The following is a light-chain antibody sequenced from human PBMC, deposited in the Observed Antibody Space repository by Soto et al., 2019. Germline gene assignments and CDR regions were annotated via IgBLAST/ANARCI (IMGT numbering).Light chain of an antibody. CDR3: SSYAGSNNFQV. V-gene: IGLV2-8*01. Sequence: QSALTQPASVSGSPGQSITISCTGTSSDVGGYNYVSWYQQHPGKAPKLMIYDVSSRPSGVPNRFSGSKSGSTASLTVSGLQGEDEADYYCSSYAGSNNFQVFGTGTKLTVL. CDR1: SSDVGGYNY. CDR2: DVS. J-gene: IGLJ1*01.